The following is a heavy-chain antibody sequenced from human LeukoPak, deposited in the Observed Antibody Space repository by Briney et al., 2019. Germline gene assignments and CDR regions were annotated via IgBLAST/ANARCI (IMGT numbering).Heavy chain of an antibody. D-gene: IGHD3-10*01. CDR1: GFTFSSYW. CDR2: IKQDGSEK. CDR3: ARDHLYGSGSYYFGEYYYYGMDV. V-gene: IGHV3-7*01. J-gene: IGHJ6*02. Sequence: GGSLRLSCAASGFTFSSYWMSWVRQAPGKGLEWVANIKQDGSEKYYVDSVKGRFTISRDSAKNSLYLQMNSLRAEDTAVYYCARDHLYGSGSYYFGEYYYYGMDVWGQGTTVTVSS.